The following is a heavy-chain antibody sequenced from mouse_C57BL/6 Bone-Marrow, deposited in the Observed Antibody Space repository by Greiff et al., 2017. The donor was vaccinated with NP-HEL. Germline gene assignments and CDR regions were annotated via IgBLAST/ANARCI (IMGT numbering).Heavy chain of an antibody. CDR3: ASYDLNAMDY. D-gene: IGHD2-4*01. CDR1: GFTFSSYG. J-gene: IGHJ4*01. V-gene: IGHV5-6*01. CDR2: ISSGGSYT. Sequence: EVMLVESGGDLVKPGGSLKLSCAASGFTFSSYGMSWVRQTPDKRLEWVATISSGGSYTYYPDSVKGRFTISRDNAKNTLYLQMSSLKSEDTAMYYCASYDLNAMDYWGQGTSVTVSS.